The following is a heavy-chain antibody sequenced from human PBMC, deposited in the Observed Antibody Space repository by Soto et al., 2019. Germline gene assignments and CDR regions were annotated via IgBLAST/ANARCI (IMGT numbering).Heavy chain of an antibody. CDR1: GGSISSGGYS. D-gene: IGHD2-15*01. CDR2: IYHSGST. CDR3: ASGQVVAAQH. Sequence: QLQLQESGSGLVKPSQTLSLTCAVSGGSISSGGYSWSWIRQPPGKGLEWIGYIYHSGSTYYNPSLESRAPISVDRSKNQFSLQLSSVTAADTAVYYRASGQVVAAQHWGQGTLVTVSS. J-gene: IGHJ4*02. V-gene: IGHV4-30-2*01.